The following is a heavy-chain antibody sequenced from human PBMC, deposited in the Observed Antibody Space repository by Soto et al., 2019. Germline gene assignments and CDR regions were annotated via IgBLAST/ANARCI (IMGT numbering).Heavy chain of an antibody. CDR1: GGSISPNY. D-gene: IGHD3-22*01. J-gene: IGHJ6*03. V-gene: IGHV4-59*08. CDR3: ARRGFGLFYYGTSGSPDFYYYNMDV. CDR2: IYHSGST. Sequence: PSEALSVTCSVSGGSISPNYWSWIRQPPGKGLEWIGYIYHSGSTNYNPSLRSRVTISIDTSKNRFSLTLKSVTAADTAVYYCARRGFGLFYYGTSGSPDFYYYNMDVWGQGTTVT.